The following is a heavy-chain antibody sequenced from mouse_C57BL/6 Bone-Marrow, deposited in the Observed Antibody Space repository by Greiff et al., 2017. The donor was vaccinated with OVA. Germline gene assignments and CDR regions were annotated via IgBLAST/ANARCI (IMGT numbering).Heavy chain of an antibody. J-gene: IGHJ3*01. CDR2: FDPEDGET. V-gene: IGHV14-2*01. CDR1: GFNITDYY. CDR3: APLGFAY. Sequence: EVQLQESGAELVKPGASVKLSCTASGFNITDYYMHWVKQRTEQGLEWIGRFDPEDGETKYAPKFQRKATITADTSSNTAYLQLSSLTSEDTAVYYCAPLGFAYWGQGTLVTVSA. D-gene: IGHD6-1*01.